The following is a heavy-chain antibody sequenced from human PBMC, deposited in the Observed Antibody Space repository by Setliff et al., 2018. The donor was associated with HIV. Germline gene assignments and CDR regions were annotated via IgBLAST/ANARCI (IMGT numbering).Heavy chain of an antibody. Sequence: SETLSLTCSVSGGSMSTYYWSWIRQPAGKRLEWIGRVYTSGSTIYNPSLRSRVTMSVDTSESQFSLKLNSVAAADTAVYYCARVFPPIRGAPFGTPPGAFDIWGQGTMVTVSS. V-gene: IGHV4-4*07. CDR3: ARVFPPIRGAPFGTPPGAFDI. D-gene: IGHD2-15*01. CDR2: VYTSGST. CDR1: GGSMSTYY. J-gene: IGHJ3*02.